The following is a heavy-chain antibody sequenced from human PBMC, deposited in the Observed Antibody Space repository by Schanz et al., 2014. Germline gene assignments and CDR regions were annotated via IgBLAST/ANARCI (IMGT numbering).Heavy chain of an antibody. CDR3: ARAGYDADNWFDP. J-gene: IGHJ5*02. D-gene: IGHD2-2*01. CDR2: INSVGGNT. Sequence: DVHLLESGGGLVQPGGSLRLSCTASGFTFSSHWMHWVRQDPGKGLVWVARINSVGGNTDYADSVTGRFTISRDNAKNTLYLQMNTLRAEDTAVYYCARAGYDADNWFDPWGQGTLXTVSS. V-gene: IGHV3-74*02. CDR1: GFTFSSHW.